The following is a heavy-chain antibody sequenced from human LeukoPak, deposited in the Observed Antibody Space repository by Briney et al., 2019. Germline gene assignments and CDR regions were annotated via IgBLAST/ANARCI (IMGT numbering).Heavy chain of an antibody. D-gene: IGHD6-19*01. CDR2: INPSGGST. J-gene: IGHJ3*02. CDR1: GYTFTSYY. Sequence: AASVKVSCKASGYTFTSYYMHWVRQAPGQGLEWMGIINPSGGSTSYAQKFQGRVTMTRDTSTSTVYMELSSLRSEDTAVYYCEGSSGWYEAFDIWGQGTMVTVSS. CDR3: EGSSGWYEAFDI. V-gene: IGHV1-46*01.